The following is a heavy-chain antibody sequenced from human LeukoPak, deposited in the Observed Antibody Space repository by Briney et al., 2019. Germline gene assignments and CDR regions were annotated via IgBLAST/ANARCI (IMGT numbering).Heavy chain of an antibody. J-gene: IGHJ5*02. CDR1: GYTFTSYD. V-gene: IGHV1-8*01. D-gene: IGHD3-16*01. Sequence: GASVKVSCKASGYTFTSYDINWVRQATGQGLEWMGWMNPNSGNTGYAQKFQGRVTMTRNTSISTAYMELSSLRSEDTAVYYCARGRYVRNWFDPWGQGTLVTVSS. CDR3: ARGRYVRNWFDP. CDR2: MNPNSGNT.